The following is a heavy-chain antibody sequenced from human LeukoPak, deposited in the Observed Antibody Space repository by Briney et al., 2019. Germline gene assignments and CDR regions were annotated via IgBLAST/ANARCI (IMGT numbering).Heavy chain of an antibody. Sequence: GGSLRLSCAASGFTFSSYAMSWVRQTPGKGLEWVSAIRGSGGGTYYADSVKGRFTIFRDNSKDTLYLQMNSLRAEDTAVYYCANEIRPNDYWGQGTQVTVSS. V-gene: IGHV3-23*01. D-gene: IGHD4-17*01. CDR2: IRGSGGGT. J-gene: IGHJ4*02. CDR1: GFTFSSYA. CDR3: ANEIRPNDY.